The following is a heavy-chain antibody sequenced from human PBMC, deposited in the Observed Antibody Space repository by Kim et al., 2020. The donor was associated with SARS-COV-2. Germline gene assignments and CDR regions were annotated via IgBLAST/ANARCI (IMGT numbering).Heavy chain of an antibody. CDR1: GFSPNDHA. CDR2: IMWNRDTI. Sequence: GGSLRLSCAASGFSPNDHAMHWVRQAPGKGLEWVSGIMWNRDTIDYADSVKGRFITSRDNAKNSLYLQMNSLRPEDTALYFCTRDVLAGGADVWGQGPAV. CDR3: TRDVLAGGADV. V-gene: IGHV3-9*02. J-gene: IGHJ6*02. D-gene: IGHD3-3*02.